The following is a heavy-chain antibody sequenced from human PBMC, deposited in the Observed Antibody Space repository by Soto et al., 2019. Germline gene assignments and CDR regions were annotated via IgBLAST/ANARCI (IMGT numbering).Heavy chain of an antibody. Sequence: SETLSLTCAVYGGSFSGYYWSWIRQPPGKGLEWIGEINHSGSTNYNPSLKSRVTISVDTSKNQFSLKLSSVTAADTAVYYCARRKQLVRDGMDVWGQGTTVTVSS. J-gene: IGHJ6*02. V-gene: IGHV4-34*01. CDR3: ARRKQLVRDGMDV. CDR1: GGSFSGYY. CDR2: INHSGST. D-gene: IGHD6-13*01.